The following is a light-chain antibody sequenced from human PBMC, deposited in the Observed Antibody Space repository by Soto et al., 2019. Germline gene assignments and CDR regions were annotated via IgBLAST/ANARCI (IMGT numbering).Light chain of an antibody. Sequence: ETVMTQSPATLSVSPGERATLSCRASQSVGTSLAWYQQKPGQAPRVLMYGASSRATGVPGRFSGSGSATEFTLTISSLQSEDFAVYYCQQYYSWPLTFGGGTKVRS. CDR3: QQYYSWPLT. J-gene: IGKJ4*01. V-gene: IGKV3-15*01. CDR1: QSVGTS. CDR2: GAS.